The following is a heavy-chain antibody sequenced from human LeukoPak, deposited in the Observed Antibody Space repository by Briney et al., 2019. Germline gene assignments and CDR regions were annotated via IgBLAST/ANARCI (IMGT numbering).Heavy chain of an antibody. CDR3: AREDQQLVRAFDI. J-gene: IGHJ3*02. V-gene: IGHV3-74*01. CDR1: GFTFSSYW. Sequence: GGSLRLSCAASGFTFSSYWMPWVRQAPGKGLVWVSRINSDGSSTSYADSVKGRFTISRDNAKNTLYLQMNSLRAEDTAVYYCAREDQQLVRAFDIWGQGTMVTVSS. D-gene: IGHD6-13*01. CDR2: INSDGSST.